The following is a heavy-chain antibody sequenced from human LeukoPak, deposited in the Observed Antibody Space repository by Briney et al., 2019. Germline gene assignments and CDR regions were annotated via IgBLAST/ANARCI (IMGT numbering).Heavy chain of an antibody. CDR2: INHSGST. CDR1: GGSFSGYY. D-gene: IGHD5-18*01. J-gene: IGHJ4*02. Sequence: SETLSLTCAVYGGSFSGYYWSWIRQSPGKGLEWIGEINHSGSTNYNPSLKSRATISVDTSKNQFSLKLSSVTAADTAVYYCARAVRGYSYGPFDYWGQGTLVTVSS. V-gene: IGHV4-34*01. CDR3: ARAVRGYSYGPFDY.